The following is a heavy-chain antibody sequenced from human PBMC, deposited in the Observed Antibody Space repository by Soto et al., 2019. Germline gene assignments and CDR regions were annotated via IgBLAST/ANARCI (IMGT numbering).Heavy chain of an antibody. CDR3: ARVQTLAGAYYMDV. CDR2: IIPILGIA. D-gene: IGHD1-1*01. Sequence: SVKVSCKSSGGTFSSYTISWVRQAPGQGLEWMGRIIPILGIANYAQKFQGRVTITADKSTSTAYMELSSLRSEDTAVYYCARVQTLAGAYYMDVWCKGTTLTVSS. V-gene: IGHV1-69*02. CDR1: GGTFSSYT. J-gene: IGHJ6*03.